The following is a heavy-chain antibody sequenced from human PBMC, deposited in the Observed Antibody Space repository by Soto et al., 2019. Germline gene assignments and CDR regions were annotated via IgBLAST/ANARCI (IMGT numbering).Heavy chain of an antibody. CDR2: INHSGST. CDR1: GGSFSGYY. CDR3: ARNGSYYDFWSGYYFGGGLDV. D-gene: IGHD3-3*01. J-gene: IGHJ6*02. Sequence: SSETLSLTCAVYGGSFSGYYWSWIRQPPGKGLEWIGEINHSGSTNYNPSLKSRVTVSVDTSKNQFSLKLSSVTAADTAVYYCARNGSYYDFWSGYYFGGGLDVWGQGTTVT. V-gene: IGHV4-34*01.